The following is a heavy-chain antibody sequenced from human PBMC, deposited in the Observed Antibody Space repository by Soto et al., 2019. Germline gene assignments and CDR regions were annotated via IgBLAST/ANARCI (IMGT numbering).Heavy chain of an antibody. J-gene: IGHJ4*02. CDR2: IYYGGST. Sequence: SETLSLTCTVSGGSISSSSYYWGWIRQPPGKGLEWIGSIYYGGSTYYNPSLKSRVTISVDTSKNQFSLKLSSVTAADTAVYYCARYYYSSGWYLYYFDYWGQGTLVTVSS. V-gene: IGHV4-39*01. CDR1: GGSISSSSYY. CDR3: ARYYYSSGWYLYYFDY. D-gene: IGHD6-19*01.